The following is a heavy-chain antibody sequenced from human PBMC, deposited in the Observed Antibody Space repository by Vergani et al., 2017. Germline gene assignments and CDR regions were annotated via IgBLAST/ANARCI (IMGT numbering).Heavy chain of an antibody. CDR3: ARDGYCSSTSCLFDAFDI. V-gene: IGHV3-9*01. D-gene: IGHD2-2*01. J-gene: IGHJ3*02. Sequence: EVQLVESGGGLVQPGRSLRLSCAASGFTFDDYAMHWVRQAPGKGLEWVSGISWNSGSIGYADSVKGRITISRDNAKNSLYLQMNSLRAEDTAVYYCARDGYCSSTSCLFDAFDIWGQGTMVTVSS. CDR2: ISWNSGSI. CDR1: GFTFDDYA.